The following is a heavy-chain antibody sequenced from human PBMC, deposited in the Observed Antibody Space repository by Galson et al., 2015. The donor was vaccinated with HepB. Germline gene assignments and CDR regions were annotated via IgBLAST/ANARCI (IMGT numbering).Heavy chain of an antibody. J-gene: IGHJ3*02. CDR1: GFSFSSHV. D-gene: IGHD3-10*01. CDR2: ILHDGTDI. Sequence: SLRLSCAASGFSFSSHVMHWVRQTPGKGLEWVAVILHDGTDIRYADSVKGRFTISRDNSKNTLYLQMNSLRDEDTAVYYCATSHSYGSLSAFDIWGQGTMVTVSS. CDR3: ATSHSYGSLSAFDI. V-gene: IGHV3-30*14.